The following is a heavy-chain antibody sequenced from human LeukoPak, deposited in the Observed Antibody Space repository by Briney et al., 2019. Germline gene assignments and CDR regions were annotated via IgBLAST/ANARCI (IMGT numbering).Heavy chain of an antibody. D-gene: IGHD3-22*01. V-gene: IGHV3-23*01. Sequence: GGSLRLSCAASGFTFSNYALSWVRQAPGKGLEWVSTITGSGSSTYYADSVKGRFTISRDNSKNTLFLQMSSLRAEDTAVYYCTKSRGHSSGYHFDYWGQGTLVTDSS. CDR2: ITGSGSST. CDR1: GFTFSNYA. J-gene: IGHJ4*02. CDR3: TKSRGHSSGYHFDY.